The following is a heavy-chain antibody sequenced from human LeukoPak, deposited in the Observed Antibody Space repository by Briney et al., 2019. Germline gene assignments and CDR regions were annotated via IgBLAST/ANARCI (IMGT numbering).Heavy chain of an antibody. CDR2: ISGSGGST. D-gene: IGHD2-2*01. CDR1: GFTFSNYA. Sequence: GGSLRLSCAASGFTFSNYAMSWVRQAPGKGLEWVAAISGSGGSTYYADSVKGRFTISRDSSKNTLYLQMNSLRAEDTAVYYCAKAFSLTTSPAEDYLDYWGQGTLVTVSS. V-gene: IGHV3-23*01. J-gene: IGHJ4*02. CDR3: AKAFSLTTSPAEDYLDY.